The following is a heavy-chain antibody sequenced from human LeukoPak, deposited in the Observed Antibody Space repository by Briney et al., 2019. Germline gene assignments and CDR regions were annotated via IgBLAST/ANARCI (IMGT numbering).Heavy chain of an antibody. D-gene: IGHD3-3*01. Sequence: PGGSLRLSCAASGFTFSSYNMNWVRQAPGKGLEWGSYISGSSSTIYYADSVKGRFTISRDNGKNTLYLQMNSLRAEDTAVYYCARSVLGVVLIGPEDYWGQGTQVTVSS. CDR2: ISGSSSTI. J-gene: IGHJ4*02. V-gene: IGHV3-48*01. CDR3: ARSVLGVVLIGPEDY. CDR1: GFTFSSYN.